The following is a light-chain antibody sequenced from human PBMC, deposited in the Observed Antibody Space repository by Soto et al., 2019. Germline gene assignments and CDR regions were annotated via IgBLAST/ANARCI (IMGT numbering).Light chain of an antibody. V-gene: IGKV3-20*01. CDR1: QSISSTF. CDR3: QQSYSTPRT. Sequence: EIVLTQSPGTLSLSPGESATLSCRASQSISSTFVAWYQQKPGQAPRLLIYAASSRATGIPDRFSGSGSGTDYTLTISRLEPEDFALYYCQQSYSTPRTFGQGTKVDIK. J-gene: IGKJ1*01. CDR2: AAS.